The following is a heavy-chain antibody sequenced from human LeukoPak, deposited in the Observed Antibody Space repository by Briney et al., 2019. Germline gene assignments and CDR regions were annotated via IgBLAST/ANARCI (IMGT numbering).Heavy chain of an antibody. CDR1: GGSFSGYY. CDR2: INHSGST. J-gene: IGHJ4*02. CDR3: ARQDGSGGSCYSDY. Sequence: SETLSLTCAVYGGSFSGYYWSWIRQPPGKGLEWIGEINHSGSTNYNPSPKSRVTISVDTSKNQFSLKLSSVTAADTAVYYCARQDGSGGSCYSDYWGQGTLVTVSS. V-gene: IGHV4-34*01. D-gene: IGHD2-15*01.